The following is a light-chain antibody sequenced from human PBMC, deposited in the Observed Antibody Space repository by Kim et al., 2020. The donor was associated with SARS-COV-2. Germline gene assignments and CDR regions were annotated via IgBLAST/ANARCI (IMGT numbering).Light chain of an antibody. CDR2: DNN. CDR3: GTWDNSLSAVV. J-gene: IGLJ2*01. V-gene: IGLV1-51*01. CDR1: SPNIGNNY. Sequence: GQKVTISCSGSSPNIGNNYVSWYQQLPGTAPKLLIYDNNKRPSGIPDRFSGSKSGTSATLGITGLQTGDEADYYCGTWDNSLSAVVFGGGTQLTVL.